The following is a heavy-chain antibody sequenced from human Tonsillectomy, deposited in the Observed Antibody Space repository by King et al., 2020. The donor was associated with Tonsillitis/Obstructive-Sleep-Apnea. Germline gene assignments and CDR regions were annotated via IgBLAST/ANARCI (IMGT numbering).Heavy chain of an antibody. CDR1: GGSISSSSYY. CDR3: ARRQAYYDFWKTYYYYYMDV. CDR2: IYYSGST. Sequence: LQLQESGPGLVKPSETLSLTCTVSGGSISSSSYYWGWIRQPPGKGLGWIGSIYYSGSTYYNPSLTGRVTISVDTSKNQFSLKLSSVTAADTAVYYCARRQAYYDFWKTYYYYYMDVWGKGTTVTVSS. V-gene: IGHV4-39*01. J-gene: IGHJ6*03. D-gene: IGHD3-3*01.